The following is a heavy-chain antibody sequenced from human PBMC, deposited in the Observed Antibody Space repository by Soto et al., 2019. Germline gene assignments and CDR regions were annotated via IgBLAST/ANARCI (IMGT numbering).Heavy chain of an antibody. J-gene: IGHJ4*02. CDR1: DGSINSSSYY. Sequence: SKNLSLTCTVSDGSINSSSYYWGWVRQPPEKGLEWIGSIYYSGSTYYNPSLKNRVAISIDTSKNQFSLKLTSGTAADTAVYYCVKCASPYCTGIICSLDFDYWGQGTLVTVSS. D-gene: IGHD1-20*01. CDR3: VKCASPYCTGIICSLDFDY. V-gene: IGHV4-39*01. CDR2: IYYSGST.